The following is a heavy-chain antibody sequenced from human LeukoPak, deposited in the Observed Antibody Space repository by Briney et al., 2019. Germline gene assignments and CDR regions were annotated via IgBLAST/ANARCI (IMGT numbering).Heavy chain of an antibody. Sequence: GGSLRLSCAASGFTFSSYAVSWVRQAPGKGLEWVSAISGSGGSTYYADSVKGRFTISRDNSKNTLYLQMNSLRAEDTALYYCAKDRASGGVDDYWGQGTLVTVSS. V-gene: IGHV3-23*01. CDR2: ISGSGGST. CDR1: GFTFSSYA. J-gene: IGHJ4*02. D-gene: IGHD3-16*01. CDR3: AKDRASGGVDDY.